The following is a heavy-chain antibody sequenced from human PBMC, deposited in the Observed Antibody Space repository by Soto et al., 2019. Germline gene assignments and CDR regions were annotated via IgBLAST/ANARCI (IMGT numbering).Heavy chain of an antibody. V-gene: IGHV4-61*01. D-gene: IGHD3-10*01. CDR2: VYYSGTT. CDR1: GGSVSSGSYY. CDR3: ARDTTYRGVIRSYYGMDV. J-gene: IGHJ6*02. Sequence: SETLSLTCRASGGSVSSGSYYWTWIRHPPGKGLEWIGYVYYSGTTYYNPSLKSRVTVSLDTSKKQFSLKLNSVTAGDTAVFYCARDTTYRGVIRSYYGMDVWGQGTTVT.